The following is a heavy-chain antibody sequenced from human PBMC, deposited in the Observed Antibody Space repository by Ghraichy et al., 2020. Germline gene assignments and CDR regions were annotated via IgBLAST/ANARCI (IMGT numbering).Heavy chain of an antibody. V-gene: IGHV4-34*01. CDR2: INHSGST. Sequence: SDTLSLTCAVYGASFSGYYWSWIRQPPGKGLEWIGEINHSGSTNYNPSLKSRVTISVDTSKNQFSLKLSSVTAADTALYYCARAHTLGYCSSTNCHAFDISGQWTTVTFSS. CDR1: GASFSGYY. CDR3: ARAHTLGYCSSTNCHAFDI. D-gene: IGHD2-2*01. J-gene: IGHJ3*02.